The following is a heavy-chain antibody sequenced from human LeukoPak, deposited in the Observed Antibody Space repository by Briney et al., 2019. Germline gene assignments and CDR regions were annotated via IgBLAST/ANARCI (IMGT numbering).Heavy chain of an antibody. V-gene: IGHV3-33*08. D-gene: IGHD3-22*01. CDR3: AREAVSSGYRTYYFDY. Sequence: GRSLRLSCAASGFTFSSYGMHWVRQAPGKGLEWVAVIWYDGSNKYYADSVKGRFTISRDNFKNTLYLQMNSLRAEDTAVYYCAREAVSSGYRTYYFDYWGQGTLVTVSS. CDR2: IWYDGSNK. J-gene: IGHJ4*02. CDR1: GFTFSSYG.